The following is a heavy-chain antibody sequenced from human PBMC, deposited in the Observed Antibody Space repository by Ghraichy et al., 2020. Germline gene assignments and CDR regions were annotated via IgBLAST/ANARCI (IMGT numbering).Heavy chain of an antibody. CDR3: ARDSRVVRSYYYDALDV. Sequence: GGSLRLSCAASGFSFSNYIMNWVRQAPGKGLEWVSHISSSSRTISYADSVKGRFTVSRDNAKNSLFLQMNSLRDEDTAVYYCARDSRVVRSYYYDALDVWGQGTTVAVSS. V-gene: IGHV3-48*02. CDR2: ISSSSRTI. J-gene: IGHJ6*02. D-gene: IGHD4-23*01. CDR1: GFSFSNYI.